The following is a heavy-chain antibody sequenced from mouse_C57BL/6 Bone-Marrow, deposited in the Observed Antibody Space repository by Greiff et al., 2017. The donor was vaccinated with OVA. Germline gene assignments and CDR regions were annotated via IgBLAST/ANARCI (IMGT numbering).Heavy chain of an antibody. J-gene: IGHJ3*01. CDR2: IWTGGGT. V-gene: IGHV2-9-1*01. CDR1: GFSLTSYA. Sequence: VKLQQSGPGLVAPSQSLSITCTVSGFSLTSYAISWVRQSPGKGLEWLGVIWTGGGTNYNSALKSRLSISKDNSKSQVFLKMNSLQTDDTARYYCARNLGYGILFAYWGQGTLVTVSA. D-gene: IGHD2-1*01. CDR3: ARNLGYGILFAY.